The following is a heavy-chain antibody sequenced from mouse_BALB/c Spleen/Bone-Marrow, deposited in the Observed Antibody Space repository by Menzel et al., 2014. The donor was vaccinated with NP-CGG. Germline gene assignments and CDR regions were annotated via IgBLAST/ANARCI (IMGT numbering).Heavy chain of an antibody. CDR2: INPDSSTI. CDR1: GFDFSRYW. J-gene: IGHJ2*01. D-gene: IGHD4-1*01. Sequence: VQLQQSGGGLVQPGGSLKLSCAASGFDFSRYWMSRVRQAPGKGLEWIGEINPDSSTINYTPSLKDKFIISRDNAKNTLYLQMSKVRSEDTALYYCARPGTWGYFDYWGQGTTLTVSS. V-gene: IGHV4-1*02. CDR3: ARPGTWGYFDY.